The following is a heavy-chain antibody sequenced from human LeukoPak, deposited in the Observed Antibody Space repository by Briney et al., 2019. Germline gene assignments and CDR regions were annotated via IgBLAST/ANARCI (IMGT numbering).Heavy chain of an antibody. V-gene: IGHV4-4*07. J-gene: IGHJ4*02. Sequence: SETLSLTCSVSGVSIDKYYWTWIRQPAGKELEWVGRFFIGGHADYNPSLKSRVTMSVDTSKNQFSLKLTSVTVADTAVYYCARLHVHDNTGREYFDSWGQGTLVTISS. CDR2: FFIGGHA. CDR1: GVSIDKYY. CDR3: ARLHVHDNTGREYFDS. D-gene: IGHD3-22*01.